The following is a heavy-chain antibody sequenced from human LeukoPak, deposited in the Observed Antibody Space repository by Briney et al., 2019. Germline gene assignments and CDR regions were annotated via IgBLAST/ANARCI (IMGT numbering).Heavy chain of an antibody. V-gene: IGHV1-2*02. Sequence: GASVKVSCEASGYTFTGYYMHWVRQAPGQGLEWMGWINPNSGGTNYAQKFQGRVTMTRDTSISTACMELSRLRSDDTAVYYCARGDYDILTGYYWAVDYWGQGTLVTVSS. CDR1: GYTFTGYY. J-gene: IGHJ4*02. D-gene: IGHD3-9*01. CDR3: ARGDYDILTGYYWAVDY. CDR2: INPNSGGT.